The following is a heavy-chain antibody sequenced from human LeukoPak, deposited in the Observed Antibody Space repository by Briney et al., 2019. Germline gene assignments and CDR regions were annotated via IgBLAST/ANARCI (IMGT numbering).Heavy chain of an antibody. D-gene: IGHD4-17*01. V-gene: IGHV4-39*07. CDR3: AQSGTTVTTNYFDY. Sequence: SETLSLTCTVSGGSISTSNYYWGWIRQPPGKGLEWIGNIFYSGSTYYSPSLKSRVTISLDTSRNQFSLKLTSVTAADTAVYYCAQSGTTVTTNYFDYWGQGTLVTVSS. CDR2: IFYSGST. CDR1: GGSISTSNYY. J-gene: IGHJ4*02.